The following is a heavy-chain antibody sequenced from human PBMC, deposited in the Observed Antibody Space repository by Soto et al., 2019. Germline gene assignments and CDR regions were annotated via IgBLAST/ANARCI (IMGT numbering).Heavy chain of an antibody. CDR1: GYTFPSSW. D-gene: IGHD2-8*01. V-gene: IGHV5-51*01. J-gene: IGHJ4*02. CDR2: IYPGDSDT. Sequence: PGESLKISCKGSGYTFPSSWVGWVRQMPGKGLEWMGIIYPGDSDTRYSTSFQGQVTISADKSITTAYLQWNSLKASDTAMYYCARLRDCSNGICYRLDYWGQGTLVTVSS. CDR3: ARLRDCSNGICYRLDY.